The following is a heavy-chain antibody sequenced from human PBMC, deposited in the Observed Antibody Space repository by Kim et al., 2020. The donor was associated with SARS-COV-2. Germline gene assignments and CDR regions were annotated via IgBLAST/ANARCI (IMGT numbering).Heavy chain of an antibody. D-gene: IGHD6-13*01. V-gene: IGHV4-59*08. CDR2: IYYSGST. Sequence: SETLSLTCTVSGGSISNYYWSWIRQPPGKGLEWIGYIYYSGSTNYNPSLKSRVTISVDTSKNQFSLKLSSVTAADTAVYYCARHTGGSSFYYYYYMDVWGKGTPVTVSS. CDR3: ARHTGGSSFYYYYYMDV. J-gene: IGHJ6*03. CDR1: GGSISNYY.